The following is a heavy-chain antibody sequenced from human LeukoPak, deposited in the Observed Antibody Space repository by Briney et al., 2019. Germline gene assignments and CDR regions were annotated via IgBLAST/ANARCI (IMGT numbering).Heavy chain of an antibody. CDR3: ARGRDHYYGSGSYYTLFDY. D-gene: IGHD3-10*01. CDR2: IIPIFGTA. CDR1: GGTFSGYA. V-gene: IGHV1-69*13. Sequence: GASVKVSCKASGGTFSGYAISWVRQAPGQGLEWMGGIIPIFGTANYAQKFQGRVTITADESTSTAYMELSSLRSEDTAVYYCARGRDHYYGSGSYYTLFDYWGQGTLVTVSS. J-gene: IGHJ4*02.